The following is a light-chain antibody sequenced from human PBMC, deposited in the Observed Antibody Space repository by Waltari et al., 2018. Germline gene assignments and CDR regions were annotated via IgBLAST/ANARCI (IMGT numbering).Light chain of an antibody. CDR2: AAS. V-gene: IGKV1-39*01. CDR1: QSVSNY. J-gene: IGKJ4*01. Sequence: DIQMTQSPSSLSASVGDRVTITCRASQSVSNYLNWYQQRQGKAPKLLIYAASTLQSGVPSRFGGSGSGTDFTLTISSLQPEDFATYYCQQGYRTPLTFGGGTKVDIK. CDR3: QQGYRTPLT.